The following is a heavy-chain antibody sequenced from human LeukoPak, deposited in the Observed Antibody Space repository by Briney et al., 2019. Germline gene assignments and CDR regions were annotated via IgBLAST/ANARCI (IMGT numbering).Heavy chain of an antibody. Sequence: GGSLRLSCAASGFTFSSHAMHWVRQAPGKGLEWVAVISYDGKNNYYADSVKGRFTISRDNSKNTLYLQMNSLRAEDTAVYYCARTYHYGSGSFYNRAFDIWGQGTMVTVSS. CDR2: ISYDGKNN. D-gene: IGHD3-10*01. CDR3: ARTYHYGSGSFYNRAFDI. J-gene: IGHJ3*02. CDR1: GFTFSSHA. V-gene: IGHV3-30*04.